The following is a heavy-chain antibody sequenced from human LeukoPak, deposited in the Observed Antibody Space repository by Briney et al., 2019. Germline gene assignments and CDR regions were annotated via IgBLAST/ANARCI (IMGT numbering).Heavy chain of an antibody. CDR1: GFTFSSYE. J-gene: IGHJ4*02. V-gene: IGHV3-48*03. CDR2: IDFGSRII. CDR3: ARGIGLERRYFQFDY. D-gene: IGHD1-1*01. Sequence: GGSLRLSCVASGFTFSSYEMNWVRQVPGKALEWVSYIDFGSRIINYADHVKGRFTISRDNAKNSVYLQMNSLRAEDTAVYYCARGIGLERRYFQFDYWGQGILVTVSS.